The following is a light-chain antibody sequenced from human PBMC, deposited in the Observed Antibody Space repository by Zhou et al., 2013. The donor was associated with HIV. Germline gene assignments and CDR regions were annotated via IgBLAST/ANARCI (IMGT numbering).Light chain of an antibody. CDR3: QQRSNWPRA. J-gene: IGKJ4*01. CDR2: GAS. CDR1: QSVSSN. Sequence: EIVMTQSPATLSVSPGERATLSCRASQSVSSNLAWYQQKPGQAPRLLIYGASTRATGIPARFSGSGSGTDFTLTISSLEPGDFAVYYCQQRSNWPRAFGGGTKVEIK. V-gene: IGKV3-15*01.